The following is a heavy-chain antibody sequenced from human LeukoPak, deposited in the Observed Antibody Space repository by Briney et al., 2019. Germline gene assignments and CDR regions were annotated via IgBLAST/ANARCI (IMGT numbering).Heavy chain of an antibody. V-gene: IGHV3-23*01. Sequence: GGSLRLSCAASGFTFSSYAMSWVRQAPGKGLEWVSAISGSGSTIYYADSVKGRFTISRDNAKNSLYLQMNSLRAEDTAVYYCARHSPPTVTIWGGAFDIWGQGTMVTVTS. CDR3: ARHSPPTVTIWGGAFDI. D-gene: IGHD4-17*01. J-gene: IGHJ3*02. CDR2: ISGSGSTI. CDR1: GFTFSSYA.